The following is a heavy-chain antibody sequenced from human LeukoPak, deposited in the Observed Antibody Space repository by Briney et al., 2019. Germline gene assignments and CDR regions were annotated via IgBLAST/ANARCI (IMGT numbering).Heavy chain of an antibody. V-gene: IGHV3-74*01. CDR1: GFTFSSSW. J-gene: IGHJ4*02. Sequence: PGGSLRLSCAASGFTFSSSWMHWVRQAPGKGLVWVSRMNSDGSTTTYADSVKGRFTISRDNAKNTLYLQMNSRTAEDTAVYYCAKSGIGRLDYWGQGALVTVSS. CDR2: MNSDGSTT. D-gene: IGHD3-10*01. CDR3: AKSGIGRLDY.